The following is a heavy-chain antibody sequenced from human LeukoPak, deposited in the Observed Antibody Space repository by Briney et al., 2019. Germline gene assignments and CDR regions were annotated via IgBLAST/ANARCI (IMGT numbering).Heavy chain of an antibody. Sequence: SETLSLTCAVYGGSFSAYYWSWIRKPPGKGLEWIGKINYSGRTNYNPSLKSRVTISIDTSKNQFSLKLSSVTAADTAMYYCARLDYYYYYMDVWGKGTTVTVSS. CDR2: INYSGRT. V-gene: IGHV4-34*01. J-gene: IGHJ6*03. CDR1: GGSFSAYY. CDR3: ARLDYYYYYMDV.